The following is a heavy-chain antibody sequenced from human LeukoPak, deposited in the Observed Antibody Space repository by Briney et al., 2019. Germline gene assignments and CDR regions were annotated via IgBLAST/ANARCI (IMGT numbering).Heavy chain of an antibody. V-gene: IGHV3-7*01. CDR1: GFTFSNYW. CDR3: ARSGLSIPFDY. Sequence: PGGSLRLSCAASGFTFSNYWMSWVRQAPGKGLEWVANIKQDGSEKYYVDSVRGRFTISRDNAKISLYLQMNSLRAEDTAVYYCARSGLSIPFDYWGQGTLVTVSS. CDR2: IKQDGSEK. J-gene: IGHJ4*02. D-gene: IGHD3-16*02.